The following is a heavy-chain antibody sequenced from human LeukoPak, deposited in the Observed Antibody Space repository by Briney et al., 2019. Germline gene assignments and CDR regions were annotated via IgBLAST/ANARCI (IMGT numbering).Heavy chain of an antibody. J-gene: IGHJ5*02. D-gene: IGHD6-13*01. CDR2: ISSSSSNI. V-gene: IGHV3-21*01. CDR1: GFTFSDYS. CDR3: ARGGIAGVGTRHFDP. Sequence: GGSLRLSCTASGFTFSDYSMNWVRRAPGKGLEWGSVISSSSSNIYYADSVKGRFTSSRDNAKNSLYLQMNRLRAEDTAVYYCARGGIAGVGTRHFDPWGLGTLVTVSS.